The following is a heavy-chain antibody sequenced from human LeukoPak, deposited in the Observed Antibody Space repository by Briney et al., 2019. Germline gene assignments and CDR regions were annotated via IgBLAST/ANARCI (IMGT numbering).Heavy chain of an antibody. CDR3: ARVYGSGNSYYYYGMDV. J-gene: IGHJ6*02. V-gene: IGHV3-53*01. CDR2: IYAGDST. Sequence: GGSLRLSCAASGFTVSSSYISWVRQAPGKGLEWVSVIYAGDSTYYADSVKGRFTISRENAKNSLYLQMNSLRAEDTAVYYCARVYGSGNSYYYYGMDVWGQGTTVTVSS. D-gene: IGHD3-10*01. CDR1: GFTVSSSY.